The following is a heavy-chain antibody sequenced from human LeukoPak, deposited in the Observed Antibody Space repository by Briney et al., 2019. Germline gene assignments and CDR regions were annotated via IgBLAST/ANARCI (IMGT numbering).Heavy chain of an antibody. V-gene: IGHV4-39*01. CDR3: ARRFLSYWYFDL. CDR2: IYYSGST. Sequence: SETLSLTCTVSGGSISSSSYYWGWIRQPPGKGLEWIGSIYYSGSTYYNPSLKSRVTISVDTSKNQFSLKLSSVTAADTAVYYCARRFLSYWYFDLWGRGTLVTVSS. D-gene: IGHD2/OR15-2a*01. CDR1: GGSISSSSYY. J-gene: IGHJ2*01.